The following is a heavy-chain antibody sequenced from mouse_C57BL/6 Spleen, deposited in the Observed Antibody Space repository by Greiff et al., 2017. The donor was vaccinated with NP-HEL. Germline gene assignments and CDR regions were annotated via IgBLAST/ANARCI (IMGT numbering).Heavy chain of an antibody. CDR3: ARRCSRGFFDY. CDR1: GYTFTSYW. V-gene: IGHV1-59*01. J-gene: IGHJ2*01. D-gene: IGHD1-3*01. CDR2: IDPSDSYT. Sequence: QVQLQQPGAELVRPGTSVKLSCKASGYTFTSYWMHWVKQRPGQGLEWIGVIDPSDSYTNYNQKFKGKATLTVDTSSSTAYMQLSSLTSEDSAVYYCARRCSRGFFDYWGQGTTLTVSS.